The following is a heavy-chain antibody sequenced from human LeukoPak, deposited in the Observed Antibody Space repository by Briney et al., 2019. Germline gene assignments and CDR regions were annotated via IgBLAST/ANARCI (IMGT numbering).Heavy chain of an antibody. CDR1: GFTFSSYA. V-gene: IGHV3-23*01. Sequence: GGSLRLSCAASGFTFSSYAMSWVRQAPGKGLEWVSAISGSGGSTYYADSVKGRSTISRDNSKNTLYLQMNSLRAEDTAVYYCATITMIVVVIEEDYWGQGTLVTVSS. D-gene: IGHD3-22*01. CDR3: ATITMIVVVIEEDY. CDR2: ISGSGGST. J-gene: IGHJ4*02.